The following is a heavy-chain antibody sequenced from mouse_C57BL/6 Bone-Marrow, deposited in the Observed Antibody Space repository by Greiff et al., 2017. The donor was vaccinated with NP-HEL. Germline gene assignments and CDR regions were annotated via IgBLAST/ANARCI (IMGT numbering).Heavy chain of an antibody. V-gene: IGHV5-12*01. CDR2: ISNGGGST. J-gene: IGHJ3*01. CDR1: GFTFSDYY. CDR3: ARHTGVAY. Sequence: EVQRVESGGGLVQPGGSLKLSCAASGFTFSDYYMYWVRQTPEKRLEWVAYISNGGGSTYYPDTVKGRFTISRDNAKNTLYLQMSRLKSEDTAMYYCARHTGVAYWGQGTLVTVSA.